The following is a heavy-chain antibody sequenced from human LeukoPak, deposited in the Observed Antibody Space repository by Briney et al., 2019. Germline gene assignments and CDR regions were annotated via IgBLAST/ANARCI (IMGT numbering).Heavy chain of an antibody. CDR2: IIPILGIA. CDR3: ARAALLYYYYGMDV. J-gene: IGHJ6*02. CDR1: GGTFSSYA. V-gene: IGHV1-69*04. Sequence: GASVKVSCKASGGTFSSYAMSWVRQAPGQGLEWMGRIIPILGIANYAQKFQGRVTITADKSTSTAYMELSSLRSEDAAVYYCARAALLYYYYGMDVWGQGTTVTVSS.